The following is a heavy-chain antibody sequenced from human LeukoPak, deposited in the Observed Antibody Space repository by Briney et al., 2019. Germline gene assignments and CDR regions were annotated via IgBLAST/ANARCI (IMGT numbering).Heavy chain of an antibody. CDR3: ARAGWLWAFDY. Sequence: GGSLRLSCAASGFTFSSYAMSWARQAPGKGLEWVANIKQDGSEKYYVDSVKGRFTISRDNAKNSLYLQMNSLRAEDTAVYYCARAGWLWAFDYWGQGTLVTVSS. V-gene: IGHV3-7*01. CDR1: GFTFSSYA. J-gene: IGHJ4*02. CDR2: IKQDGSEK. D-gene: IGHD3-22*01.